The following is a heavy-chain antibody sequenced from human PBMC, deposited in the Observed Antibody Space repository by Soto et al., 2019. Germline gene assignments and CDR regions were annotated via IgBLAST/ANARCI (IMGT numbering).Heavy chain of an antibody. D-gene: IGHD4-4*01. Sequence: ASVKFSCTFSGYTLTELSMLWVRQAPGKGLEWMGGFDPEDGETIYAQKFQGRVTMTEDTSTDTAYMEMSSLRSEGTAVYYCATDRGRDGYSTGAVKLLGQGGM. CDR2: FDPEDGET. V-gene: IGHV1-24*01. CDR1: GYTLTELS. J-gene: IGHJ3*01. CDR3: ATDRGRDGYSTGAVKL.